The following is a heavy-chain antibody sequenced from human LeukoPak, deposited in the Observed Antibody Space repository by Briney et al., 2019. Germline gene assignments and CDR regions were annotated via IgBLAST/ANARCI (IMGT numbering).Heavy chain of an antibody. V-gene: IGHV3-48*01. D-gene: IGHD6-13*01. CDR1: GFTFSSYS. CDR2: ISSSSSTI. CDR3: ARDATKAAAGTLYFDY. Sequence: GGCLRLSCAASGFTFSSYSMNWVRQAPGKGLEWVSYISSSSSTIYYADSVKGRFTISRDNAKNSLYLQMNSLRAEDTAVYYCARDATKAAAGTLYFDYWGQGTLVTVSS. J-gene: IGHJ4*02.